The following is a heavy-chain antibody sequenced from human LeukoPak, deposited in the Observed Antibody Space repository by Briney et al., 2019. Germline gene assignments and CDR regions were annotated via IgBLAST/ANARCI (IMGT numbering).Heavy chain of an antibody. CDR2: INAGNGNT. J-gene: IGHJ6*02. D-gene: IGHD3-9*01. V-gene: IGHV1-3*01. CDR3: AREYLNWYVCYGMDV. Sequence: ASVKVSCKASGYTFTSYGISWVRQAPGQRLEWMGWINAGNGNTKYSQKFQGRVTITRDTSASTAYMELSSLRSEDTAVYYCAREYLNWYVCYGMDVWGQGTTVTVSS. CDR1: GYTFTSYG.